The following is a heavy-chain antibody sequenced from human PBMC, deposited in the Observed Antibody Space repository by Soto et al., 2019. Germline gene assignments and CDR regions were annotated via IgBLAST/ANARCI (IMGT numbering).Heavy chain of an antibody. D-gene: IGHD3-10*01. CDR1: GGTFSSYA. CDR2: IIPIFGTA. Sequence: SVKVSCKASGGTFSSYAISWVRQAPGQGLEWMGGIIPIFGTANYAQKFQGRVTITADESTSTAYMELSSLRSEDTAVYYCARDLTSITMVRGQTSHQRPYYYYGMDVWGQGTTVTVSS. CDR3: ARDLTSITMVRGQTSHQRPYYYYGMDV. J-gene: IGHJ6*02. V-gene: IGHV1-69*13.